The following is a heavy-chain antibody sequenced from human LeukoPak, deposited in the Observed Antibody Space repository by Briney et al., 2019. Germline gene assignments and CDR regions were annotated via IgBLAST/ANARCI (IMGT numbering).Heavy chain of an antibody. CDR2: INNDGSRT. Sequence: GGSLRLSCAASGFTFSTYWKHWVRQVPGKGLVWVSRINNDGSRTTYADSVKGRFTISRDNAKNTVYLQMNSLRAEDTAVYYCARELPYYYDSSGYYPLFDYWGQGTLVTVSS. J-gene: IGHJ4*02. CDR1: GFTFSTYW. V-gene: IGHV3-74*01. CDR3: ARELPYYYDSSGYYPLFDY. D-gene: IGHD3-22*01.